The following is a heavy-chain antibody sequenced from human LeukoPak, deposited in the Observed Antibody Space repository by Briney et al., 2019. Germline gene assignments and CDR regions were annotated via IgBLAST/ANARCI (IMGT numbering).Heavy chain of an antibody. J-gene: IGHJ4*02. CDR2: IYYSGST. V-gene: IGHV4-39*01. Sequence: MSSETLSLTCTVSGGSISSSSYYWGWIRRPPGKGLEWIGNIYYSGSTYYNPSLKSRVTISVDTSKNQFSLKLSSVTAADTAVYYSARHEYYGLEGGFDYWGQGTLVTVSS. CDR3: ARHEYYGLEGGFDY. D-gene: IGHD3-10*01. CDR1: GGSISSSSYY.